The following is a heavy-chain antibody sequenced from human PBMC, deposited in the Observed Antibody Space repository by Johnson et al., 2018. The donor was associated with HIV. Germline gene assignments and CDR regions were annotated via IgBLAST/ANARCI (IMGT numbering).Heavy chain of an antibody. CDR2: ITGSGGNT. V-gene: IGHV3-23*04. Sequence: VQLVESGGGVVQPGRSLRLSCAASGFTFSSYDMHWVRQAPGKGLEWVSSITGSGGNTYDADSVKGRFTISRDNSKNTLYLQMNSLRAEDTAVYYCAKDRRTYSSSADAFDIWGQGTMVTVSS. D-gene: IGHD6-6*01. CDR1: GFTFSSYD. CDR3: AKDRRTYSSSADAFDI. J-gene: IGHJ3*02.